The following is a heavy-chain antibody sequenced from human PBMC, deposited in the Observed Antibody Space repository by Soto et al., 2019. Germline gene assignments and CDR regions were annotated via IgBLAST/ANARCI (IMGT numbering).Heavy chain of an antibody. J-gene: IGHJ4*02. V-gene: IGHV5-51*01. Sequence: GESVKISCKGSWYNFAGYWIAWVRQMAGEGLELVGIIYPSDSDTRYRPSFQGQVTISADKSISSAYLQWSSLRASDTAMYYCERGRVSTRTFDYWAQGTSVTLSS. CDR2: IYPSDSDT. D-gene: IGHD1-1*01. CDR1: WYNFAGYW. CDR3: ERGRVSTRTFDY.